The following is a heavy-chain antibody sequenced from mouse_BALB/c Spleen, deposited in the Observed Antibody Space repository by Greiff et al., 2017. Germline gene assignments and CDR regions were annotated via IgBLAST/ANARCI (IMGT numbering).Heavy chain of an antibody. CDR3: ARGDYYGSSYYAMDY. D-gene: IGHD1-1*01. CDR2: INPSSGYT. V-gene: IGHV1-4*01. CDR1: GYTFTSYT. Sequence: VQLQQSGAELARPGASVKMSCKASGYTFTSYTMHWVKQRPGQGLEWIGYINPSSGYTNYNQKFKDKATLTADKSSSTAYMQLSSLTSEDSAVYYCARGDYYGSSYYAMDYWGQGTSVTVSS. J-gene: IGHJ4*01.